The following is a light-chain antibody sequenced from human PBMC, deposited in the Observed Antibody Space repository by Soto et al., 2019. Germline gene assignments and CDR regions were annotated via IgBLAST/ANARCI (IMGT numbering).Light chain of an antibody. J-gene: IGKJ1*01. V-gene: IGKV3-20*01. CDR1: QSVSSSF. CDR3: HQRGRSPQT. CDR2: GAS. Sequence: ETVLAQSPGTLSLSPGERATLSCRASQSVSSSFLAWYQQKPGQAPRLLIYGASSRAPGIPDRFSGSGSGTDFTLTISRLEPEDFAVYYCHQRGRSPQTFGQGTKVEIK.